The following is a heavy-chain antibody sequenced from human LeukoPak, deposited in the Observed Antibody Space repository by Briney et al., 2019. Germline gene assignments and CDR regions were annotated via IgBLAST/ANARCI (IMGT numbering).Heavy chain of an antibody. CDR2: MSASGGTT. D-gene: IGHD6-13*01. J-gene: IGHJ4*02. V-gene: IGHV3-23*01. CDR3: AKDKAPGSWHTPSDY. CDR1: AFSFTTYS. Sequence: GRCLSLSCAAAAFSFTTYSMSSVRQAPRNGLEWDSVMSASGGTTYYADSVKGRFTISRDNSKNTLYLQMNSLRGEDTAVYYCAKDKAPGSWHTPSDYWGQGTLVTVSS.